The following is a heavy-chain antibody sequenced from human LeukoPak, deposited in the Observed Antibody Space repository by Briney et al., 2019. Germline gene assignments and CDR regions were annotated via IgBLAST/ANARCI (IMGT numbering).Heavy chain of an antibody. CDR1: GFTFGRYG. V-gene: IGHV3-23*01. J-gene: IGHJ4*02. CDR3: AKEVVGATIY. D-gene: IGHD1-26*01. Sequence: QTGGSLRLSCAASGFTFGRYGMSWVRQAPGMGLEWVSAISGSGGSTYYADSVKGRFTISRDNSKNTLYLQMNSLRAEDTAVYYCAKEVVGATIYWGQGTLVTVSS. CDR2: ISGSGGST.